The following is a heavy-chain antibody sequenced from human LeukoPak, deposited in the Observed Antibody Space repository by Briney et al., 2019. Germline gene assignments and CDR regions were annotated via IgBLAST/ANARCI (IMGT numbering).Heavy chain of an antibody. CDR2: IRGDGSST. CDR3: ATNTYADYVSFDI. J-gene: IGHJ3*02. V-gene: IGHV3-74*01. Sequence: PGGSLRLSCAASGVNINNRYMSWVRQAPGKGLVWVSRIRGDGSSTSYADPVKGRFTISRDNAKNTLYLQMNSLRAEDTAMYYCATNTYADYVSFDIWGQGTMVTVSS. D-gene: IGHD2-2*01. CDR1: GVNINNRY.